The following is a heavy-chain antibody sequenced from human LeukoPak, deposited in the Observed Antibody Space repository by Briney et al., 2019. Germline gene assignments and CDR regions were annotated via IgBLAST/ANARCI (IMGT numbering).Heavy chain of an antibody. Sequence: PSETLSLTCTVSGGSISSYYWSWIRQPPGKGLEWIGYIYYSGSTNYNPSLKSRVTISVDTSKNQFSLKLSSVTAADTAIYYCARRVQGYYFDYWGQGTLVTVSS. J-gene: IGHJ4*02. CDR1: GGSISSYY. D-gene: IGHD4/OR15-4a*01. CDR3: ARRVQGYYFDY. CDR2: IYYSGST. V-gene: IGHV4-59*12.